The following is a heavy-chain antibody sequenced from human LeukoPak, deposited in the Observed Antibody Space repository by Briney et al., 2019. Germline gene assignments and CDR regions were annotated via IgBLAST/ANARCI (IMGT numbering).Heavy chain of an antibody. V-gene: IGHV1-69*05. J-gene: IGHJ4*02. CDR2: IIPIFGTA. Sequence: SVKVSCKASGGTFSSYAISWVRQAPGQGLEWMGGIIPIFGTANYAQKFQGRVTITTDESTSTAYMELSSLRSEDTAVYYCARVRKWGDGYNDRGYYFDYWGQGTLVTVSS. CDR3: ARVRKWGDGYNDRGYYFDY. D-gene: IGHD5-24*01. CDR1: GGTFSSYA.